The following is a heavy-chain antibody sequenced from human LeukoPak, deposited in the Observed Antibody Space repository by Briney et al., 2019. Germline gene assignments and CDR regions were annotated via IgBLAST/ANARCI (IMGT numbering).Heavy chain of an antibody. CDR1: GGSFSGYY. CDR2: INNSGST. CDR3: ARTHCSSTSCYSWFDP. J-gene: IGHJ5*02. D-gene: IGHD2-2*01. V-gene: IGHV4-34*01. Sequence: SETLSLTCAVYGGSFSGYYWSWIRQPPGKGLEWIGEINNSGSTNYNPSLKSRVTISVDTSKNQFSLKLSSVTAADTAVYYCARTHCSSTSCYSWFDPWGQGTLVTVSS.